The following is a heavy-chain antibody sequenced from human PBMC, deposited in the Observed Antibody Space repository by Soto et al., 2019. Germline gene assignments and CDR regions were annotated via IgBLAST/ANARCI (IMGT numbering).Heavy chain of an antibody. Sequence: QVQLVQSGAEVKQPGSSVKVSCKASGGTFSNYTVSWVRQAPGQGLEWMGRIIPLLGIANYAPNFQGTVTITADKSTGTAYMELNNLRSEDTAVYYFASGSGVTTYLTSWFDPWGQGTLVAVSS. CDR3: ASGSGVTTYLTSWFDP. CDR2: IIPLLGIA. J-gene: IGHJ5*02. D-gene: IGHD2-21*02. CDR1: GGTFSNYT. V-gene: IGHV1-69*02.